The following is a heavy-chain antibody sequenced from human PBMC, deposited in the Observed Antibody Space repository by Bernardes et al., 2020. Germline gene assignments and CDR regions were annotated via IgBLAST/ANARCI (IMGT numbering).Heavy chain of an antibody. CDR1: GYTFSSYG. CDR2: ISAYNGNT. V-gene: IGHV1-18*01. Sequence: ASVKVSCKASGYTFSSYGISWVRQAPGQGLEWMGWISAYNGNTNYAQKLLGRVTMTTDTSTSTAYMELRSLRSDDRAVYYCARDGRYGDWDYDYYGMDVWGQGTTVTVSS. J-gene: IGHJ6*02. CDR3: ARDGRYGDWDYDYYGMDV. D-gene: IGHD4-17*01.